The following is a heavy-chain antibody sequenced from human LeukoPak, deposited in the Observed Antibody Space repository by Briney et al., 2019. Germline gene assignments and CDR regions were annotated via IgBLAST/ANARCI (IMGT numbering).Heavy chain of an antibody. CDR1: GFTFSSYA. J-gene: IGHJ4*02. V-gene: IGHV3-23*03. D-gene: IGHD3-22*01. Sequence: GGSLRLSCAASGFTFSSYAMSWVRQAPGKGLVWVARTNTAGTITTYADSVQGRFTMSRDNGQEKLFLQLTSLRVEDTAVYFCVREAMFDRSLDQWGQGTLVTVPS. CDR2: TNTAGTIT. CDR3: VREAMFDRSLDQ.